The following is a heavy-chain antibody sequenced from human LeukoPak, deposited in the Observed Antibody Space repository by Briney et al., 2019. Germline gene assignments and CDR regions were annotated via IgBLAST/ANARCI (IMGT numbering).Heavy chain of an antibody. J-gene: IGHJ4*02. CDR2: ISGSGGST. CDR1: GFTFSNYW. V-gene: IGHV3-23*01. CDR3: AKDQDVAAAGTWGSIDY. D-gene: IGHD6-13*01. Sequence: GGSLRLSCEASGFTFSNYWMAWVRQAPGKGLEWVSAISGSGGSTYYADSVKGRFTISRDNSKNTLYLQMNSLRAEDAAVYYCAKDQDVAAAGTWGSIDYWGQGTLVTVSS.